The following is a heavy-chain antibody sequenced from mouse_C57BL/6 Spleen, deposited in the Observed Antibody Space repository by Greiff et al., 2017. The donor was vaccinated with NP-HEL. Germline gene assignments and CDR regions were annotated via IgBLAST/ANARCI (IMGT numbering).Heavy chain of an antibody. CDR3: ARHGLYYDYDPYYFDY. CDR1: GYTFTEYT. Sequence: QVQLQQSGAELVKPGASVKLSCKASGYTFTEYTIHWVKQRSGQGLEWIGWFYPGSGSIKYNEKFKDKATLTADKSSSTVYRELSRLTSEDSAVYFCARHGLYYDYDPYYFDYWGQGTTLTVSS. V-gene: IGHV1-62-2*01. J-gene: IGHJ2*01. CDR2: FYPGSGSI. D-gene: IGHD2-4*01.